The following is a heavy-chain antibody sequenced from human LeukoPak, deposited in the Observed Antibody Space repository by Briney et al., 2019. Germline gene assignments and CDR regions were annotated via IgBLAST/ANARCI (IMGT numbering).Heavy chain of an antibody. CDR2: IRYDGSNK. CDR3: ARAERPVTSSEPATATDY. V-gene: IGHV3-30*02. J-gene: IGHJ4*02. CDR1: GFIFSNYG. Sequence: GGSLRLSCAASGFIFSNYGMHWVRQAPGKGLEWVAFIRYDGSNKYYADSVKGRFTISRDNSKHTLYLQMNSLRAEDTAVYFCARAERPVTSSEPATATDYWGQGTLVTVSS. D-gene: IGHD4-17*01.